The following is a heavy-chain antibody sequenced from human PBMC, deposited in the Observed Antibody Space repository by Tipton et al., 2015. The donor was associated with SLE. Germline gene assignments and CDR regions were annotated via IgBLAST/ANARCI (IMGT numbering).Heavy chain of an antibody. J-gene: IGHJ2*01. CDR3: ARSRIPSWYFDL. CDR1: GYDFDHYW. D-gene: IGHD2-21*01. V-gene: IGHV5-51*03. Sequence: QLVQSGAEVKKPGESLKISCKASGYDFDHYWIGWVRQMPGKGLELMGIIYPGDPDTRYSPSFQGQVTISADKFNSTAYLQWSSLKASDSAMYYCARSRIPSWYFDLWGRGTLVSVSS. CDR2: IYPGDPDT.